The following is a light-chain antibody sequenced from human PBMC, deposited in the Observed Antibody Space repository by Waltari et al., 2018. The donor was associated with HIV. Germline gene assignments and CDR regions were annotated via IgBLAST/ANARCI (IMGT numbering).Light chain of an antibody. CDR2: EGS. V-gene: IGLV3-21*04. J-gene: IGLJ3*02. CDR1: NIGDQS. CDR3: QVCDRGGDHWV. Sequence: VLTQPPSVSVAPGKTATITCVGDNIGDQSVHWYQQKPGQAPVVVIFEGSDRPSRIPERFSGSTSGNTATLTISGVEAGDEADYHCQVCDRGGDHWVFGGGTKLTVL.